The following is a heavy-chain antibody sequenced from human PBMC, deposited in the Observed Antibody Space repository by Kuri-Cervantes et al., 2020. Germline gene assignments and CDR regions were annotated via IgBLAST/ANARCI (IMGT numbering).Heavy chain of an antibody. D-gene: IGHD3-9*01. CDR3: AKGGGDWLLQKDNMDV. CDR1: GFTFSSYD. V-gene: IGHV3-13*01. J-gene: IGHJ6*02. Sequence: GESLKISCAASGFTFSSYDMHWVRQATGKGLEWVSAIGTAGDTYYPGSVRGRFTISRENAKNSLYLQMNSLRAGDTAVYYCAKGGGDWLLQKDNMDVWGQGTTVTVSS. CDR2: IGTAGDT.